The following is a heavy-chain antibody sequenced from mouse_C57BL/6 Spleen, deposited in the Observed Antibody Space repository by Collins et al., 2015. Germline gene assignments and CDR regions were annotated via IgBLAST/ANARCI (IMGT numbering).Heavy chain of an antibody. V-gene: IGHV1-82*01. CDR2: IYPGDGDT. CDR1: GYAFSSSW. Sequence: QVQLQQSGPELVKPGASVKISCKASGYAFSSSWMNWVKQRPGKGLEWIGRIYPGDGDTNYNGKFKGKATLTADKSSSTAYMQLSSLTSEDSAVYFCARSAAVGGYYAMDYWGQGTSVTVSS. J-gene: IGHJ4*01. CDR3: ARSAAVGGYYAMDY. D-gene: IGHD1-1*01.